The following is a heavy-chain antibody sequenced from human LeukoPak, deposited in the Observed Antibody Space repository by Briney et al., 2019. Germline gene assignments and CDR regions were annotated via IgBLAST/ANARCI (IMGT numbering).Heavy chain of an antibody. D-gene: IGHD4-17*01. CDR2: ISGNGGST. J-gene: IGHJ3*02. CDR3: AKDPNGDYIGTFDI. V-gene: IGHV3-23*01. CDR1: QFNFDKFG. Sequence: PGGFLRLSCATSQFNFDKFGMTWVRQAPGKGLEWVSSISGNGGSTQYADSVQGRFAISRDNSKNTLYLQMNSLRAEDTAVYFCAKDPNGDYIGTFDIWGQGTMVTVSS.